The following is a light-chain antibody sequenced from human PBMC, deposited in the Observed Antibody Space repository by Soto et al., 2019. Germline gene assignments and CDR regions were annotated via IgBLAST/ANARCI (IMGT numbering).Light chain of an antibody. CDR1: NNDFGNYNL. CDR2: EGT. V-gene: IGLV2-23*01. Sequence: QSVLTQPASVSGSPGQSITISCTGTNNDFGNYNLVSWYQQHPGKAPKLITFEGTKRPSGVSNRFSGSKSGNTASLTVSGLQAEDEADYYCCSYAGSSTLVFGTGTKLTVL. J-gene: IGLJ1*01. CDR3: CSYAGSSTLV.